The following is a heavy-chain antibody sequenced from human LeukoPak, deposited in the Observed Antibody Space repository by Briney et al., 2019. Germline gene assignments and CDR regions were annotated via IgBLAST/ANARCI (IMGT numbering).Heavy chain of an antibody. V-gene: IGHV3-30*03. Sequence: PGGSLRLSCAASGFTFSSHGMHWVRQAPGKGLEWVAVISYDGSNKYYADSVKGRFTISRDNSKNTLYLQMNSLRADDTAVYYCARGRPGNYFDYWGQGTLVTVSS. D-gene: IGHD1-26*01. CDR1: GFTFSSHG. CDR3: ARGRPGNYFDY. J-gene: IGHJ4*02. CDR2: ISYDGSNK.